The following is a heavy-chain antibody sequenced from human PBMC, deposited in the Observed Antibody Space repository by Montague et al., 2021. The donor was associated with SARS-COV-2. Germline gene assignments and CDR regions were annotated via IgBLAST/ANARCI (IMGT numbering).Heavy chain of an antibody. J-gene: IGHJ4*02. D-gene: IGHD6-19*01. CDR2: LSSSGST. CDR1: GESIDGDTYY. CDR3: ARPGSVSGWFYFDD. V-gene: IGHV4-39*02. Sequence: SEILSLTCIVSGESIDGDTYYWGWIRQSPGKGLEWIGSLSSSGSTYYNPSLRSRVTISMDTSKNHFSLKVNSVTATDTAVYFCARPGSVSGWFYFDDWGQGTLVSVSS.